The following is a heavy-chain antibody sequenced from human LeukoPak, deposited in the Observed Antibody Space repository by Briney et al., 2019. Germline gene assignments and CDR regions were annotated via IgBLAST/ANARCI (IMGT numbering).Heavy chain of an antibody. CDR2: INHSGST. J-gene: IGHJ4*02. CDR3: ARAGAVAGPVDY. CDR1: GFTFSSYA. Sequence: GSLRLSCAASGFTFSSYAMSWIRQPPGKGLEWIGEINHSGSTNYNPSLKSRVTISVDTSKNQFSLKLSSVTAADTAVYYCARAGAVAGPVDYWGQGTLVTVSS. V-gene: IGHV4-34*01. D-gene: IGHD6-19*01.